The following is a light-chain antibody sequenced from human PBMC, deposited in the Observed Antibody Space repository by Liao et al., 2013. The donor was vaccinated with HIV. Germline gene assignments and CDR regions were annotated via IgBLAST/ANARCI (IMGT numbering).Light chain of an antibody. CDR3: QAWDTTRRV. V-gene: IGLV3-21*01. CDR2: YDS. CDR1: NIGNTG. Sequence: SYELTQPPSVSVAPGKTATITCGGNNIGNTGVHWYQQKPGQAPVLVISYDSDRPSGIPERFSGSNSGNTATLTISGTQAMDEADYYCQAWDTTRRVFGGGTKLTVL. J-gene: IGLJ3*02.